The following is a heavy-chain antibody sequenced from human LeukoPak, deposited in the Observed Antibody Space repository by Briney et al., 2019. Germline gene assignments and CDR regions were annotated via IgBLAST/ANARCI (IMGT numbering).Heavy chain of an antibody. V-gene: IGHV4-39*07. J-gene: IGHJ4*02. CDR1: GASISGSSFC. Sequence: SETRSLTSTLAGASISGSSFCWGWPRQPPWKGLEWIGNIDYSGSTYSNPSLKSRVNIAVDTSKNQFSMKLSSVTAADTAVYYCASYRIGELKGIHFDYWGQGTLVTVSS. CDR3: ASYRIGELKGIHFDY. D-gene: IGHD3-10*01. CDR2: IDYSGST.